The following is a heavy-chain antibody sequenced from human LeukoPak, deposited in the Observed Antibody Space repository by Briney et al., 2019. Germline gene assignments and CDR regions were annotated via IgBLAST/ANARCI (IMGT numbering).Heavy chain of an antibody. J-gene: IGHJ4*02. CDR1: GYTFTSYG. Sequence: ASVKVSCKASGYTFTSYGISWVRQAPGQGLEWMGWISAYNGNTNYAQKLQGRVTITTDTSTSTAYMELRSLRSDDTAVYYCAREDCSGGSCYSDYWGQGTLVTVSS. V-gene: IGHV1-18*04. CDR2: ISAYNGNT. CDR3: AREDCSGGSCYSDY. D-gene: IGHD2-15*01.